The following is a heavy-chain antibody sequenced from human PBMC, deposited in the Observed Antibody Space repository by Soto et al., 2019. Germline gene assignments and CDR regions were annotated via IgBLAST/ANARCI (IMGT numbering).Heavy chain of an antibody. CDR3: ASSPAVAGIGYYYYGMDV. Sequence: QVQLQESGPGLVKPSETLSLTCTVSGGSISSYYWSWIRQPPGKGLEWIGYIYYSGSTNYNPSLKSRVTISVDTSKNQFSLKLSSVTAAYTAVYYCASSPAVAGIGYYYYGMDVWGQGTTVTVSS. D-gene: IGHD6-19*01. J-gene: IGHJ6*02. V-gene: IGHV4-59*01. CDR1: GGSISSYY. CDR2: IYYSGST.